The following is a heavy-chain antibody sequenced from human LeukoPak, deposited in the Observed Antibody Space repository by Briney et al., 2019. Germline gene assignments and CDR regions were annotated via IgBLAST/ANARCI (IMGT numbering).Heavy chain of an antibody. D-gene: IGHD3-22*01. CDR3: ARDYYDSSGAIDY. V-gene: IGHV3-64*04. Sequence: PGGSLRLSCSASGFTFSSYAMHWVRQAPGKGLEYVSAISSNGGSTYYADSVKGRFTISRDNAKNTLYLQMNSLRAEDTAVYYCARDYYDSSGAIDYWGQGTLVTVSS. CDR1: GFTFSSYA. J-gene: IGHJ4*02. CDR2: ISSNGGST.